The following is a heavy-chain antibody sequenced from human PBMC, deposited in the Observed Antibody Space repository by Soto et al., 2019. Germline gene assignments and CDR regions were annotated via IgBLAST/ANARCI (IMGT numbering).Heavy chain of an antibody. J-gene: IGHJ4*02. CDR2: IWSDGTYK. D-gene: IGHD3-22*01. CDR3: ARDPKLLLEYYFDL. CDR1: GFNFSRYG. V-gene: IGHV3-33*01. Sequence: GGSQRLSCAASGFNFSRYGMHWVRQAPGKGLEWVAVIWSDGTYKNYGDSVKGRFTISRDNSKNTLDLVMNSLRAEDTAIYYCARDPKLLLEYYFDLWGQGTLVTVSS.